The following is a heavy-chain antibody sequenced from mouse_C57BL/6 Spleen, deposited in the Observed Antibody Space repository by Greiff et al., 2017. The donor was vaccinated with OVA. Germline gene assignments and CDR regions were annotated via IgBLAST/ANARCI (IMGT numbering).Heavy chain of an antibody. D-gene: IGHD1-1*01. J-gene: IGHJ4*01. CDR1: GYTFTSYW. Sequence: QVQLQQPGAELVKPGASVKLSCKASGYTFTSYWMHWVKQRPGRGLEWIGRIDPNSGGTKYNEKFKSKATLTVDKPSSTAYMQLSSLTSEDTAVYYCAYYYGSSRYYYAMDYWGQGTSVTVSS. V-gene: IGHV1-72*01. CDR2: IDPNSGGT. CDR3: AYYYGSSRYYYAMDY.